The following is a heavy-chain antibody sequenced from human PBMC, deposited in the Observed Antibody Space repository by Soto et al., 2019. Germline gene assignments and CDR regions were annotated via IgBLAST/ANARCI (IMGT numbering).Heavy chain of an antibody. V-gene: IGHV3-30*18. D-gene: IGHD6-6*01. CDR3: AKDLAPAGWQLALFDY. CDR2: ISYDGSNK. CDR1: GFTFSSYG. Sequence: GGSLRLSCAASGFTFSSYGMHWVRQAPGKGLEWVAVISYDGSNKYYADSVKGRFTISRDNSKNTLYLQMNSLRAEDTAVYYCAKDLAPAGWQLALFDYWGQGTMVTVSS. J-gene: IGHJ4*02.